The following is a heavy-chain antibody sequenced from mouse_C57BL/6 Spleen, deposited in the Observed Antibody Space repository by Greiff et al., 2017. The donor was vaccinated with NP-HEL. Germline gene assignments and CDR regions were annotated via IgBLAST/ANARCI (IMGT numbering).Heavy chain of an antibody. CDR1: GYTFTSYW. Sequence: VQLQQPGAELVKPGASVKLSCKASGYTFTSYWMQWVKQRPGQGLEWIGEIDPSDSYTNYNQKFKGKATLTVDTSSSTAYMRLSSLTSEDSAVYYCARIQVWYFDVWGTGTTVTVSS. J-gene: IGHJ1*03. D-gene: IGHD3-2*02. V-gene: IGHV1-50*01. CDR2: IDPSDSYT. CDR3: ARIQVWYFDV.